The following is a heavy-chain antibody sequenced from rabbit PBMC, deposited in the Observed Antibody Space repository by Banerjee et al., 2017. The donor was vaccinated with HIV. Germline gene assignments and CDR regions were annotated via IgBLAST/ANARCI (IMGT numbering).Heavy chain of an antibody. J-gene: IGHJ4*01. D-gene: IGHD4-1*01. Sequence: QEQLEESGGDLVKPEGSLTLTCTASGFSFTNKYVMCWVRQAPGKGLEWNGCIYSGSGATYYASWVNGRFTISRSTSLDTVDLKMTSLTAADTATYFCARDTGAYNDFNLWGQGTLVTVS. CDR3: ARDTGAYNDFNL. V-gene: IGHV1S43*01. CDR2: IYSGSGAT. CDR1: GFSFTNKYV.